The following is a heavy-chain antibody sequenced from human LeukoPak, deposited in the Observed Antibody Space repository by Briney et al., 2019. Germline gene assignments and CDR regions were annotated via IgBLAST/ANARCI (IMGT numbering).Heavy chain of an antibody. D-gene: IGHD1-1*01. CDR2: IIPIFGTA. J-gene: IGHJ6*04. Sequence: SVKISCTASGGTFSSYAISWVRQAPGHGLEWMGGIIPIFGTANYAQKFQGRVTISADESTSTAYMELSSLRSEDTAVYYCAIFHNWNDPRSYYYYGMDVWGKGTTVTVSS. CDR1: GGTFSSYA. CDR3: AIFHNWNDPRSYYYYGMDV. V-gene: IGHV1-69*01.